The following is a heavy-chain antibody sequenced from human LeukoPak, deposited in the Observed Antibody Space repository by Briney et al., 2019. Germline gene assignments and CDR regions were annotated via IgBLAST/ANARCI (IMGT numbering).Heavy chain of an antibody. J-gene: IGHJ6*02. V-gene: IGHV1-2*04. CDR3: ARGRGQLSYSPPDPAHGMDV. D-gene: IGHD2-15*01. CDR1: GYTFTGYY. Sequence: ASVKVSCKASGYTFTGYYMHWVRQAPGQGLEWMGWISLNNGGTNYAQKFQGWVTMTRDTSITTAYMELSRLRSDDTAAYYCARGRGQLSYSPPDPAHGMDVWGQGTTVTVSS. CDR2: ISLNNGGT.